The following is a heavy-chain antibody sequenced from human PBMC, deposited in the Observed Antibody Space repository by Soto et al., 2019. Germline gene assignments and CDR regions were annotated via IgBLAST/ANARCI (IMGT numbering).Heavy chain of an antibody. J-gene: IGHJ5*02. V-gene: IGHV1-18*01. CDR2: INAYNGNT. Sequence: QVQLVQSGAEVKKPGASVKVSCKASGYTFTSYGISWVRQAPGQGLEWMGWINAYNGNTNYAQKLQGRVTMTTDTATSTAYMGLRILRCDDAAVDYCARVLPPIGPWGQATLVTVSS. CDR3: ARVLPPIGP. CDR1: GYTFTSYG.